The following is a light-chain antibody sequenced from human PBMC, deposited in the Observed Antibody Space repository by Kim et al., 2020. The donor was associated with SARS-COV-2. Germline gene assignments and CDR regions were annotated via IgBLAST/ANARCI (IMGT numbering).Light chain of an antibody. V-gene: IGLV1-47*02. CDR2: STN. J-gene: IGLJ2*01. Sequence: LTQPLSASETPGQRVIMSCSGSSSNIGKNYVYWYQQLPGAAPKLLIHSTNQRPSGVPDRFSGSKSGTSASLAISGLRSEDEADYFCAAWDDSLNRPVFGGGTQLTVL. CDR1: SSNIGKNY. CDR3: AAWDDSLNRPV.